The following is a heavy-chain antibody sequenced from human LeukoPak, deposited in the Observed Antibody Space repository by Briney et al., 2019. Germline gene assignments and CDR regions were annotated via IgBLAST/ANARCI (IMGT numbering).Heavy chain of an antibody. Sequence: PSETLSLTCAVYGGSFSGYYWSWIRQPPGKGLEWIGEINHSGSTNYNPSLKSRVTISVDTSKNQFSLKLSSVTAADTAVYYCARAPYSSSFRGWGQGTLVTVSS. CDR1: GGSFSGYY. CDR2: INHSGST. D-gene: IGHD6-6*01. J-gene: IGHJ4*02. CDR3: ARAPYSSSFRG. V-gene: IGHV4-34*01.